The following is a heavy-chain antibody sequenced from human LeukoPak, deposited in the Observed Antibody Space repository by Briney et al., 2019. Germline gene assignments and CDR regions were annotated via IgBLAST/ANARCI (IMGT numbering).Heavy chain of an antibody. V-gene: IGHV4-34*01. CDR1: GGSFSGYY. CDR2: INQSGST. CDR3: ARREFPLLGPYFFDY. D-gene: IGHD7-27*01. Sequence: PSETLSLTCAVYGGSFSGYYCTWIRQPPGKGLEWIGEINQSGSTNYKPSLKSRVTISVDTSKNQFSLMLSSVTAADTAVYYCARREFPLLGPYFFDYWGQGTLVTVSS. J-gene: IGHJ4*02.